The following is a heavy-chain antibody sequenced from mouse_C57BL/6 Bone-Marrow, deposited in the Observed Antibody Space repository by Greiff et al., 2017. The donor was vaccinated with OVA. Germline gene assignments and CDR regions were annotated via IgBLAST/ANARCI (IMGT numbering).Heavy chain of an antibody. CDR1: GFTFSSYA. Sequence: LQQSGEGLVKPGGSLKLSCAASGFTFSSYAMSWVRQTPEKRLEWVAYISSGGDYIYYADTVKGRFTISRDNARNTLYLQMSSLKSEDTAMYYCTRDGDYGSSYLDYFDYWGQGTTLTVSS. D-gene: IGHD1-1*01. J-gene: IGHJ2*01. CDR3: TRDGDYGSSYLDYFDY. V-gene: IGHV5-9-1*02. CDR2: ISSGGDYI.